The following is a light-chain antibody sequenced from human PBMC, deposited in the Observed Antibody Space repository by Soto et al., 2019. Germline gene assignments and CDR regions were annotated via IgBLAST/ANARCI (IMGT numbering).Light chain of an antibody. J-gene: IGKJ1*01. CDR3: QQYNNWPPWT. V-gene: IGKV3-15*01. Sequence: EIVMTQSPATLSVSPGERATLSCRASQSVSSNLAWYQQKPGQAPRLLIYDASTRATGIPARFSGSGSGTEFTLTISSLQSEECAVYYCQQYNNWPPWTFGQGTKVEIK. CDR1: QSVSSN. CDR2: DAS.